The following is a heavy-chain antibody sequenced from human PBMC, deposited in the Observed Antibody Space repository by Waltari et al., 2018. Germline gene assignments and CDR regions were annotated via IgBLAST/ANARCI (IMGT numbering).Heavy chain of an antibody. J-gene: IGHJ4*02. CDR3: ARNWDRGTLTY. Sequence: QVQLQESGPGLVKPSETLSLTCTVSGFSITGGFQWGWVRQTPGKGLEWIGNIYHLGNTYYNPSFKSRLTISVDTSKNQFSLKLTSVTAADTAIYYCARNWDRGTLTYWGQGTLVTVSS. V-gene: IGHV4-38-2*02. CDR2: IYHLGNT. D-gene: IGHD1-1*01. CDR1: GFSITGGFQ.